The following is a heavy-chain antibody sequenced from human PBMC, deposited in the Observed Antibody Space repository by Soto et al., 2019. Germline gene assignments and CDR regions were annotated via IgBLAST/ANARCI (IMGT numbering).Heavy chain of an antibody. D-gene: IGHD5-12*01. CDR1: GFTFSSYA. Sequence: EVQLLESGGGLVQPGGSLRLSCAASGFTFSSYAMSWVLQAPGQGLEWVSAISGSGGTTYYADSVKGRFTISRDNSENTLYLQMNSLRAEDTAVYYCAKDRGYSGYDNWFDSWGQGTLVTVSS. CDR3: AKDRGYSGYDNWFDS. V-gene: IGHV3-23*01. CDR2: ISGSGGTT. J-gene: IGHJ5*01.